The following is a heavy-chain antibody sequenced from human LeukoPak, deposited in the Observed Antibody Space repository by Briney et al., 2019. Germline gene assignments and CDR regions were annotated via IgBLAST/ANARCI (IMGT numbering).Heavy chain of an antibody. CDR1: GFTFSSYA. V-gene: IGHV3-30-3*01. CDR3: ARDSVTLYYFDY. Sequence: GGSLRLSCAASGFTFSSYAMHWVRQAPGKGLEWVAVISYDGSNKYYADSVEGRFTISRDNSKNTLYLQMNSLRAEDTAVYYCARDSVTLYYFDYWGQGTLVTVS. CDR2: ISYDGSNK. J-gene: IGHJ4*02. D-gene: IGHD4-17*01.